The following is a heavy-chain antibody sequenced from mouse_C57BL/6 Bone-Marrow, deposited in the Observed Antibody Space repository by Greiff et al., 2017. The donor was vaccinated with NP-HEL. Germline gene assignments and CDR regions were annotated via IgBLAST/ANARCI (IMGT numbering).Heavy chain of an antibody. CDR1: GYTFTSYW. CDR3: ASYYGSRETYAMDY. J-gene: IGHJ4*01. D-gene: IGHD1-1*01. V-gene: IGHV1-55*01. Sequence: VQLQQPGAELVKPGASVKISCKASGYTFTSYWITWVKQRPGQGLEWIGDIYPGSGSTNYNEKFKRKATLTVDTSASTAYMQLSSLTSEDSAVYYCASYYGSRETYAMDYWGQGTSVTVSS. CDR2: IYPGSGST.